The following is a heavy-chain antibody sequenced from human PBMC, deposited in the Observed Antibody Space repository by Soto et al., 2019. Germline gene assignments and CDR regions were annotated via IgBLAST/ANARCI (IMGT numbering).Heavy chain of an antibody. Sequence: QVQLVESGGGVVQPGRSLRLSCAPSGFTFSNYAMHWVRQAPGKGLEWVAVISYDGSNKYYADSGKGRFTISRDNSKNTLYLQMNSLRAEDTAVYYCARDKRDLRFLEWSYYFDYWGQGTLVTVSS. V-gene: IGHV3-30-3*01. CDR2: ISYDGSNK. CDR1: GFTFSNYA. J-gene: IGHJ4*02. D-gene: IGHD3-3*01. CDR3: ARDKRDLRFLEWSYYFDY.